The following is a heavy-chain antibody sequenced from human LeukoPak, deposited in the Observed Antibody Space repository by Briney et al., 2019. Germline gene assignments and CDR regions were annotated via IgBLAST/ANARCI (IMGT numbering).Heavy chain of an antibody. CDR2: INSDGSST. CDR3: VVVAGLG. V-gene: IGHV3-74*01. CDR1: GFTFTNYW. J-gene: IGHJ4*02. Sequence: GGSLRLSCAASGFTFTNYWMHWVRQAPGKGLVWVSNINSDGSSTNCADSVKGRFTISRDNAKNTLYLQMNSLRVEDTAVYYCVVVAGLGGGQGTLVTVSS. D-gene: IGHD6-19*01.